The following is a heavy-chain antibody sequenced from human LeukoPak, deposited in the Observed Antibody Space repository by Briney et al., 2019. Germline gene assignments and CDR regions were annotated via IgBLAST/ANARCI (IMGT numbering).Heavy chain of an antibody. Sequence: PSETLSLTCTVSGGSISSYYWSWIRQPAGKGLEWIGRIYTSGSTNYNPSLKSRVTMSVDTSKNQFSLKLSSVTAADTAVYYCARDSRYDFWSGDAFDIWGQGTMVTVSS. J-gene: IGHJ3*02. CDR2: IYTSGST. D-gene: IGHD3-3*01. CDR3: ARDSRYDFWSGDAFDI. CDR1: GGSISSYY. V-gene: IGHV4-4*07.